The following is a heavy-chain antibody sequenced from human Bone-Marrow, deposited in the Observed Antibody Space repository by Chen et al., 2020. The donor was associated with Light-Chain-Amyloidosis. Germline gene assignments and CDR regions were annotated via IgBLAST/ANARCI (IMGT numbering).Heavy chain of an antibody. Sequence: QVQLVQSGAEVKKPGSSVKVSCRTSGGTFSSCPIIWVRQAPGQGLEWVGGVIPILDTPTYAQKFQGRVTITADDSTSTAYMELRSLTSEDTAVYFCARVPRVLAAHALDIWGQGTIVSVSS. V-gene: IGHV1-69*01. CDR1: GGTFSSCP. CDR2: VIPILDTP. CDR3: ARVPRVLAAHALDI. J-gene: IGHJ3*02. D-gene: IGHD2-15*01.